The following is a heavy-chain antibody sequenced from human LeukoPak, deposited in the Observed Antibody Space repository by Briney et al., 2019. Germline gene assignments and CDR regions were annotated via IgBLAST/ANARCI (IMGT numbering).Heavy chain of an antibody. CDR2: IWYDGSNK. CDR3: AKNSLLRGYPYNWFDP. Sequence: PGGSLRLSCGASGFTFSSYGMHWVRQAPGKGLEWAAVIWYDGSNKYYADSVKGRFTISRDNSKNTLYLQMNSLRAEDTAVYYCAKNSLLRGYPYNWFDPWGQGTLVTVSS. J-gene: IGHJ5*02. D-gene: IGHD3-22*01. V-gene: IGHV3-33*06. CDR1: GFTFSSYG.